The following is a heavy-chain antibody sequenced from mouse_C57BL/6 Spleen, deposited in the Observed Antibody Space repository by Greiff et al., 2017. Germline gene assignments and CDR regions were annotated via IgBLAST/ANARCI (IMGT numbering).Heavy chain of an antibody. J-gene: IGHJ2*01. CDR2: IDPETGGT. D-gene: IGHD1-1*01. V-gene: IGHV1-15*01. Sequence: VQLQQSGAELVRPGASVTLSCKASGYTFTDYEMHWVKQTPVHGLEWIGAIDPETGGTAYNQKFKGKAILTADKSSSTAYMDLRSLTSEDSAVYYCTRLGDGSSSYYFDYWGQGTTLTVSS. CDR1: GYTFTDYE. CDR3: TRLGDGSSSYYFDY.